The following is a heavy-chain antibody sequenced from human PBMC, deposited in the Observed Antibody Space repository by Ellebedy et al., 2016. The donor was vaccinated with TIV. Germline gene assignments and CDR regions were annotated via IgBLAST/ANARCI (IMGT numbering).Heavy chain of an antibody. Sequence: GESLKISCAASGFTFSNYWMSWVRQAPGKGLEWVANIKQDGSEKYYVDSVRGRFTISRDNAKKSLYLQLSRLRAEDTAVYYCAKEGGTAKHGGFEYWGQGTLVTVSS. D-gene: IGHD3-16*01. CDR3: AKEGGTAKHGGFEY. CDR1: GFTFSNYW. V-gene: IGHV3-7*01. J-gene: IGHJ4*02. CDR2: IKQDGSEK.